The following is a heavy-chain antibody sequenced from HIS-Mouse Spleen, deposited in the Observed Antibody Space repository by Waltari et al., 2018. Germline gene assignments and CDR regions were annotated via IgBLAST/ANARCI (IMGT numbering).Heavy chain of an antibody. J-gene: IGHJ4*02. D-gene: IGHD6-13*01. V-gene: IGHV4-4*07. CDR1: GGSISSYY. CDR3: ARDKYSSSWYYFDY. Sequence: QVQLQESGPGLVKPSETLSLTCTVSGGSISSYYWSWIRQPAGKGLEWIGRSYTSGSTNYNPALKGRVTMSVDTSKNQFSLKLSSVTAADTAVYYCARDKYSSSWYYFDYWGQGTLVTVSS. CDR2: SYTSGST.